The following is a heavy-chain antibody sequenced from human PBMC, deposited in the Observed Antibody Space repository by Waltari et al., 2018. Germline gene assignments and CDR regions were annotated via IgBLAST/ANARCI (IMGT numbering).Heavy chain of an antibody. J-gene: IGHJ3*02. CDR3: ASRYYDSSGYYYVEDAFDI. Sequence: EVQLVESGGGLVQPGGSLRLSCAASGFTFSSSWMSWVRQAPGKGLEWVANIKQDGSEKYYVDSVKGRFTISRDNAKNSLYLQMNSLRAEDTAVYYCASRYYDSSGYYYVEDAFDIWGQGTMVTVSS. V-gene: IGHV3-7*01. CDR1: GFTFSSSW. D-gene: IGHD3-22*01. CDR2: IKQDGSEK.